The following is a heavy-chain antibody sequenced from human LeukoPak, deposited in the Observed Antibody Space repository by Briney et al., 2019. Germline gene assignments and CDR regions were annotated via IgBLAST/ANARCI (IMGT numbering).Heavy chain of an antibody. CDR3: AREDYSGGNNWFDF. V-gene: IGHV4-59*01. J-gene: IGHJ5*01. D-gene: IGHD4-11*01. CDR1: GGSINNYY. CDR2: IFYSGRT. Sequence: SETLSLTCTVPGGSINNYYWTWIRQPPGKGLEWIGSIFYSGRTNYNPSLRSRVFISVDTSNNQFSLKLSSVTAADTAVYYCAREDYSGGNNWFDFWGQGTLVTVSS.